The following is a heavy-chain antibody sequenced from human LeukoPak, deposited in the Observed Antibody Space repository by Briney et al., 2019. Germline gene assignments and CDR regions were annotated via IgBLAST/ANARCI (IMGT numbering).Heavy chain of an antibody. Sequence: SETLSLTCAVYGGSFSGYYWSWIRQPPGKGLEWIGEINHSGSTNYNPSLKSRVTISVDTSKNQFSLKLSSVTAADTAVYYCARGGYYPNMVDYWGQGTLVTVSS. V-gene: IGHV4-34*01. D-gene: IGHD3-22*01. CDR2: INHSGST. CDR3: ARGGYYPNMVDY. J-gene: IGHJ4*02. CDR1: GGSFSGYY.